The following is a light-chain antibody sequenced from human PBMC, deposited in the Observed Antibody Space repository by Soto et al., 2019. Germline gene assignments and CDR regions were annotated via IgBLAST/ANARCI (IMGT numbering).Light chain of an antibody. CDR3: SSFTSTNTVL. Sequence: QSVLTQPASVSGSPGQSITISCTGTSSDVGGYNYVSWYQQHPGKAPKLMIYNVSNPPSGVSNRFSGSKSGNTASLTISGLQAEDEGHYYCSSFTSTNTVLFGGGTKVTVL. CDR2: NVS. J-gene: IGLJ2*01. CDR1: SSDVGGYNY. V-gene: IGLV2-14*01.